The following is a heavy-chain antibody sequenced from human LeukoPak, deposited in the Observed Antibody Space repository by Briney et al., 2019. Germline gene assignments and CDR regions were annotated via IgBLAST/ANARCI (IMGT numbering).Heavy chain of an antibody. Sequence: PGGSLRLSCAASGYTFSSYSINWVRQAPGKGLEWVSSISVGSNYIYYADSVRGRFSISRDDARNSLYLQMDRLRGDDTAVYYCARLRRNSDRSGYYYYYDYWGQGTLVTVSS. CDR1: GYTFSSYS. CDR2: ISVGSNYI. D-gene: IGHD3-22*01. J-gene: IGHJ4*02. CDR3: ARLRRNSDRSGYYYYYDY. V-gene: IGHV3-21*01.